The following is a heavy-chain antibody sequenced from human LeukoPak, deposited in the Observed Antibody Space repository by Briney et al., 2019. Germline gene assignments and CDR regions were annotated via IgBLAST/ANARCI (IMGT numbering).Heavy chain of an antibody. CDR1: GFTFTSYW. J-gene: IGHJ4*02. Sequence: GGSLRLSCAASGFTFTSYWMNWVRQAPGKGLEWVANIKEDGSEKYYVDSVRGRFTISRDNAKNSLYLQMNSLRAEDTAVYYCARGFGNYYGSEWGQGTLVTVSS. D-gene: IGHD3-10*01. V-gene: IGHV3-7*01. CDR3: ARGFGNYYGSE. CDR2: IKEDGSEK.